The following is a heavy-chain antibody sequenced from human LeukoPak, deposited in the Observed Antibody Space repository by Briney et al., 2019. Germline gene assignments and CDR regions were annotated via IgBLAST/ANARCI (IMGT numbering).Heavy chain of an antibody. CDR2: INAGGGST. CDR1: GFTFSSYA. Sequence: GGSLRLSCAASGFTFSSYAMSWVRQAPGKGLEWVSTINAGGGSTFYADSVKGRFTISRDNSKNTLYLQMNSLRAEDTAVYYCARDPSISSTYFDYWGQGTLVTVSS. V-gene: IGHV3-23*01. CDR3: ARDPSISSTYFDY. J-gene: IGHJ4*02. D-gene: IGHD6-13*01.